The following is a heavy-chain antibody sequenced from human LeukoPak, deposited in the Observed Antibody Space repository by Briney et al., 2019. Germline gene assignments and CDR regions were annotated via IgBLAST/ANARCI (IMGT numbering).Heavy chain of an antibody. J-gene: IGHJ4*02. D-gene: IGHD1-26*01. Sequence: GGSLRLSCAASGFTFSSYSMNWVRQAPGKGLEWVSSISSSSSYIYYADSVKGRFTISRDNAKNSLYLQMNSLRAEDTAVYYCARALYRYSGSNWDYFDYWGQGTLVTVSS. V-gene: IGHV3-21*01. CDR2: ISSSSSYI. CDR3: ARALYRYSGSNWDYFDY. CDR1: GFTFSSYS.